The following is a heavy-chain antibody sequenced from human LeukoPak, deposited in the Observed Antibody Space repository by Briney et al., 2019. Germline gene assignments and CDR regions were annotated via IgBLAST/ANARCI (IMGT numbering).Heavy chain of an antibody. CDR1: GGSISSGSYY. CDR2: IYTSGST. D-gene: IGHD3-3*01. J-gene: IGHJ3*02. CDR3: ARDRTVRLRFLEWSGAFDI. Sequence: SQTLSLTCTVSGGSISSGSYYWSWIRQPAGKGLEWIGRIYTSGSTNYNPSLKSRVTISVDTSKNQSSLKLSSVTAADTAVYYCARDRTVRLRFLEWSGAFDIWGQGTMVTVSS. V-gene: IGHV4-61*02.